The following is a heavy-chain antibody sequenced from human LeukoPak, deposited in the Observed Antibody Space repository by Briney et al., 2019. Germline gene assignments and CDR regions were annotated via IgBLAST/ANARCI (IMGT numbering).Heavy chain of an antibody. D-gene: IGHD3-22*01. J-gene: IGHJ4*02. Sequence: SGGSLRLSFAASGFTFSSYAMSWVRQAPGKGLEWVSAISGSGGSTYYADSVKGRFTISRDNSKNTLYLQMNSLRAEDTAVYYCAKDLIPYDSSGYSDYWGQGTLVTVSS. V-gene: IGHV3-23*01. CDR2: ISGSGGST. CDR3: AKDLIPYDSSGYSDY. CDR1: GFTFSSYA.